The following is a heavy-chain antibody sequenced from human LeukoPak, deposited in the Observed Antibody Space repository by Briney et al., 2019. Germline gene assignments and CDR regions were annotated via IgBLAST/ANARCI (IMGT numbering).Heavy chain of an antibody. J-gene: IGHJ4*02. CDR3: AKGPLIEVAGTTWDY. CDR1: GFTFSSSA. CDR2: VSGGADKT. V-gene: IGHV3-23*01. Sequence: GSLRLSCAASGFTFSSSAMSWVRQAPGKGLEWVSAVSGGADKTYYADSVKGRFTISRDNSKNTLHLQMNSLRAEDTALYYCAKGPLIEVAGTTWDYWGQGTLVTVSS. D-gene: IGHD6-19*01.